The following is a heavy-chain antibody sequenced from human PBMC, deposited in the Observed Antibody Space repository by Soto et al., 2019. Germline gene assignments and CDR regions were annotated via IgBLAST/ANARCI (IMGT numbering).Heavy chain of an antibody. D-gene: IGHD6-25*01. Sequence: QVQLQESGPGLVKPSETLSLTCTVSGGSISSYYWSWIRQPPGKGLEWIGYIYYSGSTNYNPSLKRRVTISADTSKNQFSLQLSSVTAADTAVYYRASPHGGTSGWDNWFDPWGQGPLVTVSS. CDR2: IYYSGST. CDR3: ASPHGGTSGWDNWFDP. V-gene: IGHV4-59*01. J-gene: IGHJ5*02. CDR1: GGSISSYY.